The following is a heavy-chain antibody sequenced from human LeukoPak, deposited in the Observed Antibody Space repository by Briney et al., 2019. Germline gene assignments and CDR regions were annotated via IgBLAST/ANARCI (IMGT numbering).Heavy chain of an antibody. CDR2: INPNSGGT. D-gene: IGHD3-9*01. V-gene: IGHV1-2*02. Sequence: GASVKVSCKASGYTFTGYYMHWVRQAPGQGLEWMGWINPNSGGTNYAQKFQGRVTMTRDTSISTAYMELSRLRSDDTAVYYCARDFWVLTGYYRVDWFDPWGQGTLVTVSS. CDR1: GYTFTGYY. J-gene: IGHJ5*02. CDR3: ARDFWVLTGYYRVDWFDP.